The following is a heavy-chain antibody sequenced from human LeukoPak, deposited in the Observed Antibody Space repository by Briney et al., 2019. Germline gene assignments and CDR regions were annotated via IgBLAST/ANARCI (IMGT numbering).Heavy chain of an antibody. D-gene: IGHD2-2*01. J-gene: IGHJ4*02. Sequence: QSGGSLRLSCAASGFTFSSYSMNGVRQAPGKGLEWVSTIRGSGDTTYHADSVKGRFTISRDNSENTLLLQMNSLRAEDTAVYYCARALGTIDPFDCWGQGTLVTVSS. V-gene: IGHV3-23*01. CDR2: IRGSGDTT. CDR1: GFTFSSYS. CDR3: ARALGTIDPFDC.